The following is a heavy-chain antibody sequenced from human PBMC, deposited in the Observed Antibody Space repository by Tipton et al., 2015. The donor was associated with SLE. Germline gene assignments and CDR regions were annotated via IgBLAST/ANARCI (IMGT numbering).Heavy chain of an antibody. J-gene: IGHJ4*02. CDR1: GFIVSSND. CDR2: IYSGGST. Sequence: SLRLSCAVSGFIVSSNDMSWVRQSPGKGLEWLSIIYSGGSTYYADSVKDRFTISRDKSKNTLYLQMNSLRAEDTAVYYCAKALLDWGQGTLVTVSS. V-gene: IGHV3-53*01. CDR3: AKALLD.